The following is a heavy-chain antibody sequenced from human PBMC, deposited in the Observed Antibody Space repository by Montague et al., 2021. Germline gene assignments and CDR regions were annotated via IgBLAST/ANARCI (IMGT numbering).Heavy chain of an antibody. D-gene: IGHD5-18*01. V-gene: IGHV3-21*01. CDR2: MSSGSNYI. Sequence: SLRLSCAASGFTFSSYNMNWVRQAPGKGLEWVSSMSSGSNYIYYADSLMGRFTISRDNAKNSLYLQMNSLRAEDTAVYYCAREVKMGEGYKYGQAPYYYYGMDVWGPGTTVTVAS. CDR3: AREVKMGEGYKYGQAPYYYYGMDV. CDR1: GFTFSSYN. J-gene: IGHJ6*02.